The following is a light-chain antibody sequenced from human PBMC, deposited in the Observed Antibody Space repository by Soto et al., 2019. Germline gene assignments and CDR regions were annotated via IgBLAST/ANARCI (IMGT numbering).Light chain of an antibody. CDR2: GAS. V-gene: IGKV3-15*01. Sequence: EIVMTQSPATLSVSPGDRATLSCRASQSISSNLAWYQQKPGQAPRLLIYGASTMATGIPARFSGSGSGTELTLTISSLQSEDFSVYYCQQYNNWPPKTFGQGTKVEIK. CDR1: QSISSN. CDR3: QQYNNWPPKT. J-gene: IGKJ1*01.